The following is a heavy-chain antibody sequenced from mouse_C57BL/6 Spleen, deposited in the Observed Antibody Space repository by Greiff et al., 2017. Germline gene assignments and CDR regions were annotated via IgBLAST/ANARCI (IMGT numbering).Heavy chain of an antibody. CDR1: GYTFTDYN. CDR2: INPNNGGT. D-gene: IGHD1-1*01. Sequence: VQLQQSGPELVKPGASVKIPCKASGYTFTDYNMDWVKQSHGKSLEWIGDINPNNGGTIYNQKFKGKATLTVDTSSSTAYMELRSLTSEDTAVYYCARKTTVVPWYFDVWGTGTTVTVSS. V-gene: IGHV1-18*01. CDR3: ARKTTVVPWYFDV. J-gene: IGHJ1*03.